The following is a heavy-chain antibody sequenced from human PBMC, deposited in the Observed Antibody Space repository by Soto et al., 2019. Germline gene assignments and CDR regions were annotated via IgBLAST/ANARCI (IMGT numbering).Heavy chain of an antibody. J-gene: IGHJ4*02. CDR1: GYIFTDHL. Sequence: ASVKVSCKTSGYIFTDHLIHWVRQSPGQGLQWVGWVHPDSGGTNVAQAFQDRVTMTADTSITTAYMDLARLRPDDTAIFYCARGAQGFFPVSGIYFYFDHWGQGTPVTVSS. V-gene: IGHV1-2*02. CDR3: ARGAQGFFPVSGIYFYFDH. CDR2: VHPDSGGT. D-gene: IGHD3-22*01.